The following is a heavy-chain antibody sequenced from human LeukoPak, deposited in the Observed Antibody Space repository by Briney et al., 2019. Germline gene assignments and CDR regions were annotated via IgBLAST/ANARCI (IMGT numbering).Heavy chain of an antibody. CDR2: INSDGSST. V-gene: IGHV3-74*01. J-gene: IGHJ4*02. Sequence: GGSLRLSCAASGFTFTNHAMAWVRLAPGKGLVWVSRINSDGSSTSYADSVKGRFTISRDNAKNTLYLQMNSLRAEDTAVYYCAREGGIGYCSSTSCYAGVDYWGQGTLVTVSS. CDR3: AREGGIGYCSSTSCYAGVDY. CDR1: GFTFTNHA. D-gene: IGHD2-2*01.